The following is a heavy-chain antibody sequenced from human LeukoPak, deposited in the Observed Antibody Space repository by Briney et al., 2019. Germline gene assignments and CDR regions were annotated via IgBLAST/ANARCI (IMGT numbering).Heavy chain of an antibody. CDR3: AKLSLSFLSGYSGVEGYYMDV. CDR2: ISGSAGST. V-gene: IGHV3-23*01. Sequence: GGSLRLSCAASGFTFTSYAVTWVRQAPGKGLERVSGISGSAGSTYYADSVKGRFTISRDNSRNTVYVQMNSLRAEDTAVYYCAKLSLSFLSGYSGVEGYYMDVWGKGTTVTVSS. D-gene: IGHD3-3*01. CDR1: GFTFTSYA. J-gene: IGHJ6*03.